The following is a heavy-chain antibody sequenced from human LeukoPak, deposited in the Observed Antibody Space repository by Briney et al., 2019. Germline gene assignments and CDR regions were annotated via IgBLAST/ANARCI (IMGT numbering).Heavy chain of an antibody. Sequence: SQTLSLTCAISGDSVSSNSAAWNWIRQSPSRGLEWLGRTYYRSQWHNDYAVSVKSRIIINPDTSKNQFSLHLNSVTPEDTAVYYCTREFMAGIYRSYNWFDPWGQGTPVTVSS. D-gene: IGHD6-19*01. CDR1: GDSVSSNSAA. CDR3: TREFMAGIYRSYNWFDP. CDR2: TYYRSQWHN. V-gene: IGHV6-1*01. J-gene: IGHJ5*02.